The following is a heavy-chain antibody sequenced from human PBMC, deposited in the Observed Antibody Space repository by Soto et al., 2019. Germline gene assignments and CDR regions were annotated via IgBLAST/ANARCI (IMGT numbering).Heavy chain of an antibody. Sequence: SETLSLPCAVFGGSFSDSYWSWLRQSPEKGLEWFGEITNSGSTYYNPSLKRRVTISGHTSKNQLSQALRSVTAADTAVYFRVRGRTAIATRWFDAWGQGTLVTVSS. CDR2: ITNSGST. D-gene: IGHD1-1*01. CDR1: GGSFSDSY. J-gene: IGHJ5*02. V-gene: IGHV4-34*01. CDR3: VRGRTAIATRWFDA.